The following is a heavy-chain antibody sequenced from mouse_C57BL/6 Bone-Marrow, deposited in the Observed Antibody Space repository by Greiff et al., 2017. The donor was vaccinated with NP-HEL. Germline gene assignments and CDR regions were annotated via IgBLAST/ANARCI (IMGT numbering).Heavy chain of an antibody. V-gene: IGHV1-62-2*01. J-gene: IGHJ1*03. CDR2: VYPGSGSI. D-gene: IGHD1-1*01. CDR3: ARHEEGYYGSSPYWYFDV. Sequence: LVESGAELVKPGASVKLSCKASGYTFTEYTIHWVKQRPGQGLEWIGWVYPGSGSIKYNEKFKDKATLTADKSSSTVYMELSRLTSEDSSVYFCARHEEGYYGSSPYWYFDVWGTGTTVTVSS. CDR1: GYTFTEYT.